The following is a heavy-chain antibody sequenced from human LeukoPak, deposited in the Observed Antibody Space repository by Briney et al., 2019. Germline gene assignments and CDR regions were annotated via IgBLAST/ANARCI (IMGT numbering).Heavy chain of an antibody. J-gene: IGHJ4*02. V-gene: IGHV3-23*01. D-gene: IGHD2-15*01. CDR3: AKVRSAVVAAATNY. CDR2: ISGCGGST. CDR1: GFTFSNYA. Sequence: GGSLRLSCAASGFTFSNYAMSWVRQAPGKGLEWVSVISGCGGSTYHADSVKGRFTISRDNSNNTLYLQMNSLRAEDTAIYYCAKVRSAVVAAATNYWGQGTLVTVSS.